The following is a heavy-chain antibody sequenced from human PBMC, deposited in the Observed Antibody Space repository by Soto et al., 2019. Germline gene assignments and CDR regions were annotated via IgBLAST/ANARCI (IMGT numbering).Heavy chain of an antibody. CDR1: GFSFASFA. V-gene: IGHV3-23*01. D-gene: IGHD3-3*01. J-gene: IGHJ4*02. CDR2: ISGSDGKT. Sequence: GGSLRLSCTTSGFSFASFAMTWVRQAPGKGLEWVATISGSDGKTYYADSVKGRFSISRDTSRNTLYLQMNSLRADDTAIYYCAKWSYLDYWGQGTRVTVS. CDR3: AKWSYLDY.